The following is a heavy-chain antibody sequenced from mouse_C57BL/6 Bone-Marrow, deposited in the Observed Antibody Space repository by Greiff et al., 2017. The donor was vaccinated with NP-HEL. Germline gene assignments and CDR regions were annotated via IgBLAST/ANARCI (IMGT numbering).Heavy chain of an antibody. CDR1: GYTFTSYW. CDR2: IDPSDSYT. Sequence: QVQLQQPGAELVMPGASVKLSCKASGYTFTSYWMHWVKQRPGQGLEWIGEIDPSDSYTNYNQKSKGKSTLTVDKSSSTAYMQLSSLTSEDSAVYYCAREGYYDYARFAYWGQGTLVTVSA. CDR3: AREGYYDYARFAY. D-gene: IGHD2-4*01. J-gene: IGHJ3*01. V-gene: IGHV1-69*01.